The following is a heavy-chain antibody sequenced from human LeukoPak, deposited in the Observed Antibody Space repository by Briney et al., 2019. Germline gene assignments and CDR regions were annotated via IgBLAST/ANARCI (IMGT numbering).Heavy chain of an antibody. Sequence: ASVKVSCKASGYALTGYGISWVRQAPGQGLEWMGWISAYNGNTNYAQKLQGRVTMTTDTSTSTAYMELRSLRSDDTAVYYCARDHPPITGTTVNWFDPWGQGTLVTVSS. D-gene: IGHD1-7*01. CDR3: ARDHPPITGTTVNWFDP. V-gene: IGHV1-18*01. CDR2: ISAYNGNT. J-gene: IGHJ5*02. CDR1: GYALTGYG.